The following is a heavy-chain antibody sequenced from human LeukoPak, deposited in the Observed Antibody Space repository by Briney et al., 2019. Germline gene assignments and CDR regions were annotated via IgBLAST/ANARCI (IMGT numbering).Heavy chain of an antibody. Sequence: GASVKVSCKASGYTFTGYYIHWVRQAPGQGLEWMGRINPDTGGTDYAQKFQGRITMTRDTSITTAYMELSRLTSDGTAMYYCAKVPPSITAAGNWLDPWGQGALVTVSS. CDR3: AKVPPSITAAGNWLDP. D-gene: IGHD6-13*01. J-gene: IGHJ5*02. V-gene: IGHV1-2*06. CDR1: GYTFTGYY. CDR2: INPDTGGT.